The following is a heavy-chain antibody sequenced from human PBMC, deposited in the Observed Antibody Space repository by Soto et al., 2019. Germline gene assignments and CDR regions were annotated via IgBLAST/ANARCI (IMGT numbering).Heavy chain of an antibody. CDR1: GFTFGSYG. D-gene: IGHD1-1*01. J-gene: IGHJ6*02. CDR3: ARDERYYYYGMDV. V-gene: IGHV3-33*01. CDR2: IWYDGSNK. Sequence: QVQLVESGGGVVQPGRSLRLSCAASGFTFGSYGMHWVRQAPGKGLEWVAVIWYDGSNKYYADSVKGRFTISRDNSKNTLYLQMNSLRAEDTAVYYCARDERYYYYGMDVWGQGTTVTVSS.